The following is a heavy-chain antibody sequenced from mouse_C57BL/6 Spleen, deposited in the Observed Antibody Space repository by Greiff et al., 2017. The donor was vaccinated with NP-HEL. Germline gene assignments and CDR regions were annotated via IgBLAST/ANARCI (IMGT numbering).Heavy chain of an antibody. J-gene: IGHJ4*01. Sequence: QVQLKESGAELVKPGASVKLSCKASGYTFTSYWMHWVKQRPGQGLEWIGMIHPNSGSTNYNEKFKSKATLTVDKSSSTAYMQLSSLTSEDSAVYYCARSRYYGSSFYYAMDYWGQGTSVTVSS. CDR3: ARSRYYGSSFYYAMDY. CDR1: GYTFTSYW. D-gene: IGHD1-1*01. CDR2: IHPNSGST. V-gene: IGHV1-64*01.